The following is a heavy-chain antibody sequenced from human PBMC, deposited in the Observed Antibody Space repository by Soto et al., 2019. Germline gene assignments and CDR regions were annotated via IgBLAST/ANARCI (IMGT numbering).Heavy chain of an antibody. J-gene: IGHJ6*02. D-gene: IGHD3-22*01. CDR2: ITDSGSST. CDR1: GFTFRNYA. V-gene: IGHV3-23*01. CDR3: AAHTSGYYWHAMDV. Sequence: GGSLRLSCAASGFTFRNYAMTWVRQAPGQGLEYVSSITDSGSSTYYADSVKGRFTISRDNSKNTLYLQMNSLRAEDTAVYYCAAHTSGYYWHAMDVWGQGTTVTVSS.